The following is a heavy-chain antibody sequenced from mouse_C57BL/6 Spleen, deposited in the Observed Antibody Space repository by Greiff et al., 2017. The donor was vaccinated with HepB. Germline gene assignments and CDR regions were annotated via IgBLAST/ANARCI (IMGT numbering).Heavy chain of an antibody. Sequence: VKLMESGPGLVAPSQSLSITCTVSGFSLTSYGVDWVRQSPGKGLEWLGVIWGVGSTNYNSALKSRLSISKDNSKSQVFLKMNSLQTDDTAMYYCARVSHYGSSPYAMDYWGQGTSVTVSS. CDR2: IWGVGST. J-gene: IGHJ4*01. D-gene: IGHD1-1*01. CDR1: GFSLTSYG. V-gene: IGHV2-6*01. CDR3: ARVSHYGSSPYAMDY.